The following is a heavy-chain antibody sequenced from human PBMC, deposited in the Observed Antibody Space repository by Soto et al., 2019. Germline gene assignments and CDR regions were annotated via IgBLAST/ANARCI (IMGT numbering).Heavy chain of an antibody. CDR2: ISGSADGT. CDR1: GFNFDSYG. Sequence: GGPMRVSCVGAGFNFDSYGRSWVRQTPGERLQWIAAISGSADGTDYAHSVRGRFTISRDNAKKTVHLQMDSLRVEDTAVYFCAKDTVGGYSFWSGYYSDGLDVWGQGTLVTVSS. V-gene: IGHV3-23*01. J-gene: IGHJ3*01. CDR3: AKDTVGGYSFWSGYYSDGLDV. D-gene: IGHD3-3*01.